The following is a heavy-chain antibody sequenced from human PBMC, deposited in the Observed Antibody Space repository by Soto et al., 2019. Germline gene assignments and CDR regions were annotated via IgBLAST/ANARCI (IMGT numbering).Heavy chain of an antibody. Sequence: QVQLVQSGAEVQKPGSSVKVSCKASGGTFSSYAISWVRQAPGQGLEWMGGIIPIFGTANYAQKFQGRVTITADESTSTAYMELSSLRSEDTAVYYCARSPGYSNYVGVGYFDYWGQGTLVTVSS. CDR1: GGTFSSYA. D-gene: IGHD4-4*01. CDR3: ARSPGYSNYVGVGYFDY. CDR2: IIPIFGTA. J-gene: IGHJ4*02. V-gene: IGHV1-69*01.